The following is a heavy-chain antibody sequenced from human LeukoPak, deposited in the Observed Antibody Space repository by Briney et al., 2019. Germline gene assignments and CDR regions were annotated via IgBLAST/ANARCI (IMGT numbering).Heavy chain of an antibody. D-gene: IGHD3-3*01. CDR1: GGSFSGYY. J-gene: IGHJ6*02. CDR2: INHSGST. V-gene: IGHV4-34*01. Sequence: TSEALSLSCAVYGGSFSGYYWSWIRQPPGKGLEWIGEINHSGSTNYNPSLKSRVTISVDTSKNQFSLKLSSVTAADTAVYYCARDSTYYDFWSGYSNGMDVWGQGTTVTASS. CDR3: ARDSTYYDFWSGYSNGMDV.